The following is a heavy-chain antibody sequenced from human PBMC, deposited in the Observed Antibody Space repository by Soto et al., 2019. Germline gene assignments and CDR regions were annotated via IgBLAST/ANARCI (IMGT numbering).Heavy chain of an antibody. CDR3: ARDGAAHPSYYFDY. V-gene: IGHV3-33*01. CDR1: GFTFSSYG. Sequence: QVQLVESGGGVVQPGRSLRLSCAASGFTFSSYGMHWVRQAPGKGLEWVAVIWYDGSNKDYADSVKGRFTISRDNSKNTLYLQMNSLRAEDTAVYYCARDGAAHPSYYFDYWGQGTLVTVSS. CDR2: IWYDGSNK. D-gene: IGHD6-6*01. J-gene: IGHJ4*02.